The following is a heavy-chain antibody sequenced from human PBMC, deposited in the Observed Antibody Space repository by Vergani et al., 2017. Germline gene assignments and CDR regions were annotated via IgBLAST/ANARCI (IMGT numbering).Heavy chain of an antibody. J-gene: IGHJ4*02. D-gene: IGHD2-21*02. CDR2: IYYSGST. Sequence: QVQLQESGPGLVKPSQTLPLTCTVSGGSISSGDYYWSWIRQPPGKGLEWIGYIYYSGSTYYNPSLKSRVTISVDTSKNQFSLKLSSVTAADTAVYYCARSSTRIFXSIVVVTAPYYFDYWGQGTLVTVSS. V-gene: IGHV4-30-4*08. CDR3: ARSSTRIFXSIVVVTAPYYFDY. CDR1: GGSISSGDYY.